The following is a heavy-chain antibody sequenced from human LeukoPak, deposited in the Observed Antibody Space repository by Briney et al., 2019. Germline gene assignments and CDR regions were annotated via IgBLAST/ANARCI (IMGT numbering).Heavy chain of an antibody. D-gene: IGHD6-13*01. J-gene: IGHJ6*03. CDR2: INWNGGST. Sequence: PGGSLRLSCAASGFTFDDYGMSWVRQAPGKGLEWVSGINWNGGSTGYADSVKGRFTISRDNAKNSLYLQMNSLRAEDTALYHCARVTTPYLAAAGRYYYMDVWGKGTTVTISS. CDR3: ARVTTPYLAAAGRYYYMDV. V-gene: IGHV3-20*01. CDR1: GFTFDDYG.